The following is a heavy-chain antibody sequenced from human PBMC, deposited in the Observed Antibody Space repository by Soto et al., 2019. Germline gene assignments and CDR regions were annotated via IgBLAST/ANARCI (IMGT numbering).Heavy chain of an antibody. CDR3: ARVLMGRATVGPGYYYYYMDV. CDR2: IKQDGSEK. Sequence: GGSLRLSCAASGFTFSSYWMSWVRQAPGKGLEWVANIKQDGSEKYYVDSVKGRFTISRDNAKNSLYLQMNSLRAEDTAVYYCARVLMGRATVGPGYYYYYMDVWGKGTTVTVSS. V-gene: IGHV3-7*01. D-gene: IGHD4-4*01. J-gene: IGHJ6*03. CDR1: GFTFSSYW.